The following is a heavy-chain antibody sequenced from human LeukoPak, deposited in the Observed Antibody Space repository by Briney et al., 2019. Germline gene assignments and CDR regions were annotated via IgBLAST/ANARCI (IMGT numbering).Heavy chain of an antibody. CDR1: VYSFTTTR. CDR3: AREAATRQDRNWFDP. V-gene: IGHV1-18*01. Sequence: EASVKVSCKASVYSFTTTRLRWGRQAPGQGLEWMGWISAYNGNTNYAQKLQGRVTLTTATSTSTAYVELSSLRSDDTAVYYCAREAATRQDRNWFDPWGQGTLVTVSS. D-gene: IGHD4-11*01. CDR2: ISAYNGNT. J-gene: IGHJ5*02.